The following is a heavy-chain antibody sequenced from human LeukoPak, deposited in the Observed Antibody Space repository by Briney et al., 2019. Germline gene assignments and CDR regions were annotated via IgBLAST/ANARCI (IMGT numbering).Heavy chain of an antibody. J-gene: IGHJ4*02. V-gene: IGHV1-69-2*01. CDR2: VDPEDGET. CDR3: ARSPVRWQPFDY. D-gene: IGHD5-24*01. Sequence: ASVKVSCKVSGYTFTDYYMHWVQQAPGKGLEWMGLVDPEDGETIYAEKFQGRVTITADTSTDTAYMELSSLRSEDTAVYYCARSPVRWQPFDYWGQGTLVTVSS. CDR1: GYTFTDYY.